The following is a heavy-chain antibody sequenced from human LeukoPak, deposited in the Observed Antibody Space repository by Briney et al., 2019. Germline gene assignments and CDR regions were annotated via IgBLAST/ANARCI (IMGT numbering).Heavy chain of an antibody. CDR3: ARGIAAAANEDRFDP. Sequence: GGSLRLSCAASGFTVSSNYMSWVRQAPGKGLDRVSVIYSGGSTYYADSVKGRFTISRDNSKNTLYLQMNSLRAEDTAVYYCARGIAAAANEDRFDPWGQGTLVTVSS. V-gene: IGHV3-53*01. D-gene: IGHD6-13*01. CDR2: IYSGGST. CDR1: GFTVSSNY. J-gene: IGHJ5*02.